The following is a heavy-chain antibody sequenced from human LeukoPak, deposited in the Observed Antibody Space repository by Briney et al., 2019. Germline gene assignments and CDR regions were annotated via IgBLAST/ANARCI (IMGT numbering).Heavy chain of an antibody. Sequence: VASVKVSCKASGYTFTDYYMHWVRQAPGQGLEWMGWIDPRSGGTNFARKFQGRVTMTRDTSISTAYMELSRLTSDDTAVYYCAKDRGKASPGRYYFDYWGQGTLVTVSS. J-gene: IGHJ4*02. D-gene: IGHD3-16*01. V-gene: IGHV1-2*02. CDR3: AKDRGKASPGRYYFDY. CDR2: IDPRSGGT. CDR1: GYTFTDYY.